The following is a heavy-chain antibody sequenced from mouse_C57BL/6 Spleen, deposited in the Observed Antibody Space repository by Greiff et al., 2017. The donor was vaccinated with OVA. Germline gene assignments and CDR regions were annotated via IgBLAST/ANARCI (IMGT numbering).Heavy chain of an antibody. D-gene: IGHD2-4*01. CDR1: GFTFSDYG. CDR3: ARRNYETRGWFAY. J-gene: IGHJ3*01. Sequence: EVMLVESGGGLVKPGGSLKLSCAASGFTFSDYGMHWVRQAPEKGLEWVAYISSGSSTIYYADTVKGRFTISRDNAKNTLFLQMTSLRSEDTAMYYCARRNYETRGWFAYWGQGTLVTVSA. V-gene: IGHV5-17*01. CDR2: ISSGSSTI.